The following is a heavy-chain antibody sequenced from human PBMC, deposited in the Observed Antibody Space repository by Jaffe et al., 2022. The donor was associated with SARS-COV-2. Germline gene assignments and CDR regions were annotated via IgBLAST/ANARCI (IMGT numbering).Heavy chain of an antibody. V-gene: IGHV3-21*01. CDR2: ISSSSSYI. Sequence: EVQLVESGGGLVKPGGSLRLSCAASGFTFSSYSMNWVRQAPGKGLEWVSSISSSSSYIYYADSVKGRFTISRDNAKNSLYLQMNSLRAEDTAVYYCARVYWIEADSSGWYNYWGQGTLVTVSS. CDR3: ARVYWIEADSSGWYNY. D-gene: IGHD6-19*01. J-gene: IGHJ4*02. CDR1: GFTFSSYS.